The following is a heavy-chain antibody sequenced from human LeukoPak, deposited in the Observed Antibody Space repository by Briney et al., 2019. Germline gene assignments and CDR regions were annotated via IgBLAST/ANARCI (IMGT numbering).Heavy chain of an antibody. Sequence: SQTLSLTCSVSGDSVSSSSAVWNWIRQSPSRGLEWLGRTYYRSKWHNEYAESVKSRISITSDTSKNQFSLQLNSATPEDTAEYFCAGTTDYSSFLAFWGQGTLVTVSS. J-gene: IGHJ4*02. V-gene: IGHV6-1*01. D-gene: IGHD4-11*01. CDR2: TYYRSKWHN. CDR1: GDSVSSSSAV. CDR3: AGTTDYSSFLAF.